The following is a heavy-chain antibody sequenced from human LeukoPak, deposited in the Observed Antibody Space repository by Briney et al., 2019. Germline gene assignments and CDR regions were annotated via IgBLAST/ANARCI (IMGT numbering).Heavy chain of an antibody. CDR2: INHSGST. J-gene: IGHJ4*02. D-gene: IGHD2-2*01. CDR1: GGSFSGYY. CDR3: ARWSCSSTSCYYDY. V-gene: IGHV4-34*01. Sequence: SETLSLTCAVYGGSFSGYYWSWIRQPPGKGLEWIGEINHSGSTNYNPSLKSRVTISVDTSKNQFSLKLSSVTAADTAVYYCARWSCSSTSCYYDYWGRGTLVTVSS.